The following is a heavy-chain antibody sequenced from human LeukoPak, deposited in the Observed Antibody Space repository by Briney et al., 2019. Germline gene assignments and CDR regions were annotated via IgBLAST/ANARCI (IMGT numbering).Heavy chain of an antibody. J-gene: IGHJ4*02. CDR1: GYTFTGYY. D-gene: IGHD3-22*01. CDR2: INPNSGGT. CDR3: ARSKRDSSGYRQWNYFDY. V-gene: IGHV1-2*02. Sequence: ASVKVSCKASGYTFTGYYMHWVRQAPGQGLEWMGWINPNSGGTNYAQKFQGRVTMTRDTSISTAYMELSRLRSDDTAVYYCARSKRDSSGYRQWNYFDYWGQGTLVTVSS.